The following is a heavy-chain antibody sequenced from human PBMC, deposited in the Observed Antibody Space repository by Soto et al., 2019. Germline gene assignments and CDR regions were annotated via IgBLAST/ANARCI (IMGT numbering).Heavy chain of an antibody. Sequence: GGSLRLSCAASGFTFSSYSMNWVRQAPGKGLEWVSSISSSSSYIYYADSVKGRFTISRNNAKNSLYLQMNSLRAEDTAVYYCARDHKKSSGWYVAAFDIWGQGTMVTVSS. CDR3: ARDHKKSSGWYVAAFDI. CDR1: GFTFSSYS. V-gene: IGHV3-21*01. D-gene: IGHD6-19*01. CDR2: ISSSSSYI. J-gene: IGHJ3*02.